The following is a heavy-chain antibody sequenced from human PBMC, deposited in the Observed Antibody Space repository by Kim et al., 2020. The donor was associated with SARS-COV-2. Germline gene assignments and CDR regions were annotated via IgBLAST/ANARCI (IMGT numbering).Heavy chain of an antibody. CDR3: AQDRKSLIVVVITYNYDAFVI. D-gene: IGHD3-22*01. CDR2: ISGNGGST. CDR1: GFTFSSYA. Sequence: GGSLRLSCAASGFTFSSYAMSWVRQAPGKGLEWVSAISGNGGSTYYADSVKGRFTISRDNSKNTLYLQMNSLRAEDTAVYYCAQDRKSLIVVVITYNYDAFVIWGQGTRVTVSS. J-gene: IGHJ3*02. V-gene: IGHV3-23*01.